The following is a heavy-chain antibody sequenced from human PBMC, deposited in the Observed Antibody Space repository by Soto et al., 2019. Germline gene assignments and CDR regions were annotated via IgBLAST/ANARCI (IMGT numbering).Heavy chain of an antibody. CDR1: GYNFIDYA. Sequence: ASVKVSWKASGYNFIDYALHWVRQAPGQRPEWMGWLNTDNGNTVISEKFQDRVTITNDPSASTAVMQLSSLTSEDSAVYFCARVLERYSYFDSWGQGTRVTVSS. V-gene: IGHV1-3*04. J-gene: IGHJ4*02. CDR3: ARVLERYSYFDS. CDR2: LNTDNGNT. D-gene: IGHD3-9*01.